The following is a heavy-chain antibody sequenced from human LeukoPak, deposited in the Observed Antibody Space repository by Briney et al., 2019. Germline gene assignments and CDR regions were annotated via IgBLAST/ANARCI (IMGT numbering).Heavy chain of an antibody. CDR3: ARVGSPQSWFDP. CDR2: INHSGST. CDR1: GGSFSGYY. V-gene: IGHV4-34*01. J-gene: IGHJ5*02. Sequence: AETLSLTCAVYGGSFSGYYWSWIRQPPGKGLEWIGEINHSGSTNYNPSLKSRVTISVDTSKNQFSLKLSSVTAADTAVYYCARVGSPQSWFDPWAREPWSPSPQ. D-gene: IGHD3-16*01.